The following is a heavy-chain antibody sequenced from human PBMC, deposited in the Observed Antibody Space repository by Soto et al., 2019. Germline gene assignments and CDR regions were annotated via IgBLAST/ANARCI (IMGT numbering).Heavy chain of an antibody. CDR2: IDSDGSTT. Sequence: EVQLVESGGGLVQPGGSLRLSCAASGFTFSVYWMHWVRQAPGKGLVWVSRIDSDGSTTSYADSVKGRFTISRDNAKSTLYLQMNSRRAEDTAVYYCAMPVYTNYGPGVDVWGQGTTVTVSS. CDR1: GFTFSVYW. J-gene: IGHJ6*02. D-gene: IGHD4-4*01. CDR3: AMPVYTNYGPGVDV. V-gene: IGHV3-74*01.